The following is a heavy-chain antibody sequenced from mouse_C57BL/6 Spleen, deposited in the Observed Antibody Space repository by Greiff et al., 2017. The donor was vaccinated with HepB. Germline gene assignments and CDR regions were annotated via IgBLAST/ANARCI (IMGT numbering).Heavy chain of an antibody. CDR1: GFTFSDYG. Sequence: LQESGGGLVKPGGSLKLSCAASGFTFSDYGMHWVRQAPEKGLEWVAYISSGSSTIYYADTVKGRFTISRDNAKNTLFLQMTSLRSEDTAMYYCARRFYDPYYAMDYWGQGTSVTVSS. CDR2: ISSGSSTI. V-gene: IGHV5-17*01. J-gene: IGHJ4*01. D-gene: IGHD2-12*01. CDR3: ARRFYDPYYAMDY.